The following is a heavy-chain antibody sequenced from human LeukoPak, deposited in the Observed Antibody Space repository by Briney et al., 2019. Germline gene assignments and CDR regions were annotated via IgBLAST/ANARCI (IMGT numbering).Heavy chain of an antibody. Sequence: GGSLRLSCAASGFTFSSYAMSWVRQAPGKGLEWVSAISGSGGSTYYADSVKGRFTISRDNSKNTLYLHMNSLRAEDTAVYYCAREEASMVRGVVITWNFDYWGQGTLVTVSS. CDR1: GFTFSSYA. V-gene: IGHV3-23*01. CDR2: ISGSGGST. CDR3: AREEASMVRGVVITWNFDY. J-gene: IGHJ4*02. D-gene: IGHD3-10*01.